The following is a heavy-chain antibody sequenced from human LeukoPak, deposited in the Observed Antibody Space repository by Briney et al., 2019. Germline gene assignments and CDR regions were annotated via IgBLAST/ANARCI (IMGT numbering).Heavy chain of an antibody. D-gene: IGHD2-2*01. J-gene: IGHJ4*02. CDR2: ISGSGGST. Sequence: GGSLRLSCAASGFTFSSYAMSWVRQAPGKGLEWVSAISGSGGSTYYADSVKGRFTISRDNSKNTLYLQMNSLRAEDTAVYYCARGRKGGSTSCYCDYWGQGTLVTVSS. CDR3: ARGRKGGSTSCYCDY. CDR1: GFTFSSYA. V-gene: IGHV3-23*01.